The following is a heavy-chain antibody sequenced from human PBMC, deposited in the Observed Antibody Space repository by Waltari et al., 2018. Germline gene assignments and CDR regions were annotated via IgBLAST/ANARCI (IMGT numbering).Heavy chain of an antibody. V-gene: IGHV1-2*02. CDR2: INPNSGGT. D-gene: IGHD4-17*01. CDR1: GYTFTGYY. Sequence: QVQLVQSGAEVKKPGASVKVSCKASGYTFTGYYMHWVRQAPGQGLEWMGWINPNSGGTNYAQKFQGRVTMTRDTSISTAYMELSRLRSDDTAVYYCARDPLLTGDYPRRYYYYYYMDVWGKGTTVTVSS. J-gene: IGHJ6*03. CDR3: ARDPLLTGDYPRRYYYYYYMDV.